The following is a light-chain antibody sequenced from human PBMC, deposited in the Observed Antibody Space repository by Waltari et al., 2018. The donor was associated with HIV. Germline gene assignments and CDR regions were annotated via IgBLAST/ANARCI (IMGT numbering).Light chain of an antibody. CDR3: QVWDSSGDPYVV. V-gene: IGLV3-21*02. J-gene: IGLJ2*01. Sequence: SFVLTQPPSVSVAPGQTARITCGGNKIGSKSVHWYQTKPGQAPLLVVYDDNDRPSGIPERFSGSNSGNTATLTINRVEAGDEADYYCQVWDSSGDPYVVFGGGTKLTVL. CDR2: DDN. CDR1: KIGSKS.